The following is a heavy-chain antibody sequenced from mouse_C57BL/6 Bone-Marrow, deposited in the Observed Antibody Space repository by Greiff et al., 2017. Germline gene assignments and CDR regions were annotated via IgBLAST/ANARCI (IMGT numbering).Heavy chain of an antibody. CDR2: ISSCSSTI. D-gene: IGHD2-13*01. J-gene: IGHJ3*01. Sequence: DVKLVESGGGLVKPGGSLKLSCAASGFTFSDYGMHWVRQAPEKGLEWVAYISSCSSTIYYADTVKGRFTIYRDNTKNTLFLQMTSLRSEDTAMYYCARNYSVYEALTYWGQGTLVTVSA. V-gene: IGHV5-17*01. CDR3: ARNYSVYEALTY. CDR1: GFTFSDYG.